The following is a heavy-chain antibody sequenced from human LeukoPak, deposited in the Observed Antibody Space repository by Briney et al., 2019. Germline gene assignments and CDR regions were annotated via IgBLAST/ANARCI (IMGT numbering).Heavy chain of an antibody. J-gene: IGHJ4*02. D-gene: IGHD3-3*01. V-gene: IGHV3-20*04. Sequence: PGGSLRLSCAASGFTVSSNYMSWVRQAPGKGLEWVSGINWNGGSTGYVDSVKGRFTISRDNAKNSLYLQMNSLRAEDTALYYCARARGGTVFGVVSGLVDYWGQGTLVTVSS. CDR1: GFTVSSNY. CDR3: ARARGGTVFGVVSGLVDY. CDR2: INWNGGST.